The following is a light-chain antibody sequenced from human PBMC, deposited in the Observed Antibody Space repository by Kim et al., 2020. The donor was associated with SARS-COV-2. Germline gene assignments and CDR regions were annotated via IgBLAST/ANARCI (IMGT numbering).Light chain of an antibody. J-gene: IGKJ4*01. CDR2: GAS. CDR1: QSVSSN. CDR3: QQYYNAPLT. Sequence: EIVMTQSPATLSVSPGERATLSCRASQSVSSNLAWYQQKPGQAPRLLIYGASTRATGIPARFSGSGSGTEFTLTISSLQSEDFAVYYCQQYYNAPLTFGGGTKVDIK. V-gene: IGKV3-15*01.